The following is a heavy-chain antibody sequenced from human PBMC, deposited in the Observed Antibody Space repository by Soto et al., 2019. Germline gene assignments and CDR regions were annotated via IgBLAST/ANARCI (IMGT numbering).Heavy chain of an antibody. D-gene: IGHD3-9*01. CDR3: ASLNFDILTAYYAFDL. V-gene: IGHV4-61*08. CDR1: GGSISSGGYS. Sequence: TSETLSLTCAVSGGSISSGGYSWSWIRQPPGKGLEWIGYIYYSGSTNYNPSLKSRVTTSLDTSKNQFSLKLSSVTAADTSIYYCASLNFDILTAYYAFDLWGQGTMVTVSS. J-gene: IGHJ3*01. CDR2: IYYSGST.